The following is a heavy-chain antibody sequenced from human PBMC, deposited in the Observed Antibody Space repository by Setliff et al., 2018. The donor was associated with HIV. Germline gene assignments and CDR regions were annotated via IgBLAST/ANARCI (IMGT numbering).Heavy chain of an antibody. CDR2: IYPGDSHV. CDR3: ARAPRSPLRWRDNLLSSSSFFMDV. Sequence: GESLKISCKGSGYSFTSYWIGWVRQMPGKGLEWMGIIYPGDSHVRYSPSFQGQVTISADKSISAVYLQWDSLKASDRAIYYCARAPRSPLRWRDNLLSSSSFFMDVWGKGTTVTVSS. CDR1: GYSFTSYW. V-gene: IGHV5-51*01. D-gene: IGHD2-21*01. J-gene: IGHJ6*03.